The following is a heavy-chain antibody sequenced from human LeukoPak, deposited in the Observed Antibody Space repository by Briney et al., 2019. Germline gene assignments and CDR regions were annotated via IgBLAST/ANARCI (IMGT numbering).Heavy chain of an antibody. J-gene: IGHJ6*01. CDR2: KFYNGST. V-gene: IGHV4-39*01. CDR3: ARHSCTTSSCTGFYGMDV. D-gene: IGHD2/OR15-2a*01. CDR1: GGSISSSSYH. Sequence: PSETLSLTCTVSGGSISSSSYHWGWIRQAPRTGPEWIANKFYNGSTYYNPSLKSRVSISVDTSKNQFSLMLSSVTAADTAVYYCARHSCTTSSCTGFYGMDVWGEGASVTVSS.